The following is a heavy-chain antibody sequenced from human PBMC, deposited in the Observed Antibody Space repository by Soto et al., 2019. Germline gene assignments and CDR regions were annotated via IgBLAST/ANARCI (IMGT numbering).Heavy chain of an antibody. J-gene: IGHJ4*02. Sequence: ASVKVSCKASGYTFTSYDINWVRQATGQGLEWMGWMNPNSGNTGYAQKFQGRVTMTRNTSISTAYMELSSLRSEDTAVYYCARVRSHYYGSGSYLDYWGQGTQVTVSS. V-gene: IGHV1-8*01. CDR1: GYTFTSYD. D-gene: IGHD3-10*01. CDR2: MNPNSGNT. CDR3: ARVRSHYYGSGSYLDY.